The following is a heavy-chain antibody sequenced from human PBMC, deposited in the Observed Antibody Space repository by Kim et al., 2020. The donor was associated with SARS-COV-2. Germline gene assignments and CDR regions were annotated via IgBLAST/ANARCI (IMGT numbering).Heavy chain of an antibody. D-gene: IGHD3-16*01. CDR1: GYTFTSYG. CDR2: ISAYNGNT. Sequence: ASVKVSCKASGYTFTSYGISWVRQAPGQGLEWMGWISAYNGNTNYAQKLQGRVTMTTDTSTSTAYMELRSLRSDDTAVYYCARDRDYVWGNVKGGMDVWGQGTTVTVSS. V-gene: IGHV1-18*01. CDR3: ARDRDYVWGNVKGGMDV. J-gene: IGHJ6*02.